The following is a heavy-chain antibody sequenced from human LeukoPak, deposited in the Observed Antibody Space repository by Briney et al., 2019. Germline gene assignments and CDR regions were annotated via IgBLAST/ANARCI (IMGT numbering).Heavy chain of an antibody. D-gene: IGHD3-10*01. CDR2: IYYSGST. CDR1: GVSISSSSYY. J-gene: IGHJ4*02. V-gene: IGHV4-39*07. CDR3: ARGGVRGVLY. Sequence: SETLSLTCTVSGVSISSSSYYWGWIRQPPGKGLEWIGSIYYSGSTYYNPSLKSRVSISVDTSKNQFSLKLRSVTAADTAVYYCARGGVRGVLYWGQGTLVTVSS.